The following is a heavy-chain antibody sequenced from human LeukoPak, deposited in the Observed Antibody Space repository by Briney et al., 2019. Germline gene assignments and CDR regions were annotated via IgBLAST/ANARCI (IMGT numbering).Heavy chain of an antibody. D-gene: IGHD2-21*02. J-gene: IGHJ3*02. V-gene: IGHV4-59*01. CDR3: ARGECGGDCYTPVDAFDI. CDR2: IYYSGST. CDR1: GGSISSYY. Sequence: PSETLSLTCTASGGSISSYYWSWIRQPPGKGLEWIGYIYYSGSTNYNPSLKSRVTISVDTSKNQFSLKLSSVTAADTAVYYCARGECGGDCYTPVDAFDIWGQGTMVTVSS.